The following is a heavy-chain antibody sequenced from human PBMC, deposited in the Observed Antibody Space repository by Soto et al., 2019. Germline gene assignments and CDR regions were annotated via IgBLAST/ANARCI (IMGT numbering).Heavy chain of an antibody. CDR1: GFTFSRYN. V-gene: IGHV3-48*02. D-gene: IGHD3-10*01. Sequence: GGSLRLSCVASGFTFSRYNMHWVRQAPGRGLEWVAYVTTSGDTMFYADSVEGRFAISRDVAKNSAHLQMNSLGDEDTAVYYCVREEASGSSGLTYHYYYNGMDVWGQGTTVTVSS. J-gene: IGHJ6*02. CDR3: VREEASGSSGLTYHYYYNGMDV. CDR2: VTTSGDTM.